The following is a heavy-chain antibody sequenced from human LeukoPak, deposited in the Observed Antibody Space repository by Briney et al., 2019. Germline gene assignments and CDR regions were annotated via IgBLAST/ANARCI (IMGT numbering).Heavy chain of an antibody. V-gene: IGHV3-30*04. CDR2: LSHDGTKK. D-gene: IGHD1-1*01. Sequence: GRSLRLSCAASGFTFGSFAMHWVRQAPGKGLEWVAVLSHDGTKKYYADSVEGRFTISRDNSKNTLYLQMSSLRGEDAAVYFCARGLSVTSGTGPYYQFFYMDVWGKGTTVTVS. CDR3: ARGLSVTSGTGPYYQFFYMDV. CDR1: GFTFGSFA. J-gene: IGHJ6*03.